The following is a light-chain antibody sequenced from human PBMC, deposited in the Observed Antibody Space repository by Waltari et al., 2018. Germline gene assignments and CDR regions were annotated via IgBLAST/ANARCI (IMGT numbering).Light chain of an antibody. CDR3: QQSYSTPPST. V-gene: IGKV1-39*01. CDR1: PDDPKY. CDR2: AGS. J-gene: IGKJ5*01. Sequence: DLRFTQSPSHLSASVGDRVTITCRASPDDPKYVNWYQQKPGKAPKLLIYAGSILQSGVPSRFSGSGFGKDFTLSITSLQAEEFGSYYCQQSYSTPPSTFGQGTRLEIK.